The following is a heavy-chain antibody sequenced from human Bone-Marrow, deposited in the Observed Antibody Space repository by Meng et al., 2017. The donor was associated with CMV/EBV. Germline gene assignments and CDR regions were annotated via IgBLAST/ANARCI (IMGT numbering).Heavy chain of an antibody. V-gene: IGHV1-8*03. CDR3: ARASLAATPYYYYYGMDV. D-gene: IGHD2-15*01. CDR1: GYTFTSYD. Sequence: ASVKDSCKASGYTFTSYDINWVRQATGQGLEWMGWMNPNSGNTGYAQKFQGRVTITRNTSISTAYMELSSLRSEDTAVYYCARASLAATPYYYYYGMDVWGQGTTVTVSS. J-gene: IGHJ6*02. CDR2: MNPNSGNT.